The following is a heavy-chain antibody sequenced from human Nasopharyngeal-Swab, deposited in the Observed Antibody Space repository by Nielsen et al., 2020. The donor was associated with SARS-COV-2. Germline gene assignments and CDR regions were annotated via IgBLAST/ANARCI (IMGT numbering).Heavy chain of an antibody. CDR2: ISSSSSYI. CDR3: ARDLSTGYYDFWSGYSNYYYYYGMDV. Sequence: WIRQPPGKGLEWVSYISSSSSYIYYADSVKGRFTISRDNAKNSLYLQMNSLRAEDTAVYYCARDLSTGYYDFWSGYSNYYYYYGMDVWGQGTTVTVSS. D-gene: IGHD3-3*01. J-gene: IGHJ6*02. V-gene: IGHV3-21*05.